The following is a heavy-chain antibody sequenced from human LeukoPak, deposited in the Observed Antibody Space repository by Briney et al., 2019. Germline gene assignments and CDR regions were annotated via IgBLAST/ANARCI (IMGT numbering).Heavy chain of an antibody. CDR2: IKQDGSEK. CDR3: ARGVRVFDY. CDR1: GFTFSSSW. J-gene: IGHJ4*02. Sequence: GGSPRVSCAASGFTFSSSWMSWGCQAPGEGLEWVSNIKQDGSEKYYVDSVKGRFTISRDNAKNSLYLQMNSLRAEDTAVYYCARGVRVFDYWGQGTLVTVSS. V-gene: IGHV3-7*01.